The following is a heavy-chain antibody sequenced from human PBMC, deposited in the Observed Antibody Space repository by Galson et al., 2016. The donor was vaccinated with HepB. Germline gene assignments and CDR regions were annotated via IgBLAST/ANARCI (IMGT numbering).Heavy chain of an antibody. CDR2: IDKDGTLK. D-gene: IGHD3/OR15-3a*01. CDR3: AREDWGLSDS. CDR1: GFTLSGFA. Sequence: SLRLSCADAGFTLSGFAMHWVRQAPGKGLEWVATIDKDGTLKHYVDSVRGRFTISRDNAKNSLYLQMNSLRVDDTAVYYCAREDWGLSDSWGQGTLVTVSS. J-gene: IGHJ4*02. V-gene: IGHV3-7*01.